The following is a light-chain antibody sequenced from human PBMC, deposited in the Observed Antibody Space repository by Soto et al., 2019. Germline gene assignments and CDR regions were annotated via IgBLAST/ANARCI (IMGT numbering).Light chain of an antibody. CDR1: QSISSW. J-gene: IGKJ2*01. Sequence: DIQMTQSPSTLSASVGDRVTITCRASQSISSWLAWYQQKPGKAPKLLIYKASSLESGVPSRFSGSGSGTEFTLTISSLQPDDIATYYCQQYNSYSGYTFGQGTKLEIK. CDR3: QQYNSYSGYT. V-gene: IGKV1-5*03. CDR2: KAS.